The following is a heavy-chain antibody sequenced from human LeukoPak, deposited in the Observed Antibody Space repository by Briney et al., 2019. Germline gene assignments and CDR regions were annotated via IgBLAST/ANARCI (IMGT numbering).Heavy chain of an antibody. V-gene: IGHV1-18*01. CDR1: GYTFTSYG. Sequence: ASVKVSCKASGYTFTSYGISWVRQAPGQGLEWMGLISAYNGNTNYAQKLQGRVTMTTDTSTSTAYMELRSLRSDDTAVYYCARGISDFWSGYYTDYYFDYWGQGTLVTVSS. D-gene: IGHD3-3*01. CDR2: ISAYNGNT. J-gene: IGHJ4*02. CDR3: ARGISDFWSGYYTDYYFDY.